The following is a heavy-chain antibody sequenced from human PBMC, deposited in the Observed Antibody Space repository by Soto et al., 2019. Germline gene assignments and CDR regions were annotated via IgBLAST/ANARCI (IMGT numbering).Heavy chain of an antibody. J-gene: IGHJ4*02. D-gene: IGHD2-2*01. CDR1: EFTVSSNY. V-gene: IGHV3-53*01. CDR2: IYSGGNT. Sequence: GGSLRLSWAASEFTVSSNYMTWVRQAQGKGLEGVSVIYSGGNTYYTDFVKGRFTISRDNTKNTLYLQMNSLRAEDTALYYCARDSRNRNFFDYWGQGTLVTVSS. CDR3: ARDSRNRNFFDY.